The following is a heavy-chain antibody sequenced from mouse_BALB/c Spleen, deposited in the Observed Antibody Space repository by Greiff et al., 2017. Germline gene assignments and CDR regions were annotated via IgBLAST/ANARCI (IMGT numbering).Heavy chain of an antibody. D-gene: IGHD1-1*01. V-gene: IGHV1-14*01. J-gene: IGHJ4*01. CDR3: ARDPTVVPYYYAMDY. CDR2: INPYNDGT. CDR1: GYTFTSYV. Sequence: VQLQQSGPELVKPGASVKMSCKASGYTFTSYVMHWVKQKPGQGLEWIGYINPYNDGTKYNEKFKGKATLTSDKSSSTAYMELSSLTSEDSAVYYCARDPTVVPYYYAMDYWGQGTSVTVSS.